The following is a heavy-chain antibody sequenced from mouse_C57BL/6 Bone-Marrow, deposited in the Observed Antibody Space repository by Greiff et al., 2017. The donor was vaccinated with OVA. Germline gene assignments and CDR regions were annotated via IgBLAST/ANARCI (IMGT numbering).Heavy chain of an antibody. CDR2: INPSNGGT. V-gene: IGHV1-53*01. CDR3: ARGSIYYGPYYAMDY. D-gene: IGHD2-1*01. Sequence: QVQLQQPGTELVKPGASVKLSCKASGYTFTSYWMHWVKQRPGQGLEWIGNINPSNGGTNYNEKFKSKATLTVDKSSSTAYMQLSSLKSEDSAVYYCARGSIYYGPYYAMDYWGQGTSVTVSS. CDR1: GYTFTSYW. J-gene: IGHJ4*01.